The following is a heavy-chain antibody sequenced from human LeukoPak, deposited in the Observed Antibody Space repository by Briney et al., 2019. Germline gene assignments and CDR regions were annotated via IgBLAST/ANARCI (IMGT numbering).Heavy chain of an antibody. Sequence: GGSLRLSCAASGFTFSSYAMSWVRQAPGKGLEWVSCISTSGSTTYYADSVKGRFTISRDNAKNSLFLQMNTLTAEDTAVYYCARGALHVFDYWGQGTPVTVSS. CDR2: ISTSGSTT. J-gene: IGHJ4*02. V-gene: IGHV3-48*03. CDR1: GFTFSSYA. CDR3: ARGALHVFDY. D-gene: IGHD3-10*02.